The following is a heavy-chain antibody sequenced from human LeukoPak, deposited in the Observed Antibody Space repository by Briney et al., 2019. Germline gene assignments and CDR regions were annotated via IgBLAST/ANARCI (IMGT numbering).Heavy chain of an antibody. V-gene: IGHV1-2*02. D-gene: IGHD1-26*01. J-gene: IGHJ4*02. CDR1: GYTFTGYY. CDR3: ARTLRGIEGGFDFDY. Sequence: ASVKVSCKASGYTFTGYYMHWVRQAPGQGLEWMGWINPNSGGTNYAQKFQGRVTMTRDTSISTAYMELSRLRSDDTAVYYCARTLRGIEGGFDFDYWGQGTLVTVSS. CDR2: INPNSGGT.